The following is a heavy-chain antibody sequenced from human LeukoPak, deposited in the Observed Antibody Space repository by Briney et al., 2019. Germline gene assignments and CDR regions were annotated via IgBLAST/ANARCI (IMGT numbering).Heavy chain of an antibody. J-gene: IGHJ4*02. D-gene: IGHD3/OR15-3a*01. CDR1: GVSISSSSSY. Sequence: SETLSLTCSVSGVSISSSSSYWGWIRQPPGKGLEWIGSIYYTGNTYYNASLKSRVTISIDTSKNQFSLKLTSVTAADTAVYYCAKQTGSGLFILPGGQGTLVTVSS. CDR3: AKQTGSGLFILP. CDR2: IYYTGNT. V-gene: IGHV4-39*01.